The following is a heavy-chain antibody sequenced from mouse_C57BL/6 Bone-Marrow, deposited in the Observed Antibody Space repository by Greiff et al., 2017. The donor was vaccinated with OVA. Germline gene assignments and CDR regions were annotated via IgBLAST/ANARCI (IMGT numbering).Heavy chain of an antibody. D-gene: IGHD1-1*01. CDR3: ARPYYGSSEAMDY. Sequence: VQLQQPGAELVKPGASVKLSCKASGYTFTSYWMHWVKQRPGRGLEWIGRIDPNSGGTTYNEKFKSKATLTVDKPSSTAYMQLSSLTSEDSAVYYCARPYYGSSEAMDYWGQGTSVTVSS. CDR1: GYTFTSYW. CDR2: IDPNSGGT. J-gene: IGHJ4*01. V-gene: IGHV1-72*01.